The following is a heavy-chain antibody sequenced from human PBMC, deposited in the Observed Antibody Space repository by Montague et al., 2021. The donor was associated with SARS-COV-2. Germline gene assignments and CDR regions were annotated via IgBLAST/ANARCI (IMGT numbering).Heavy chain of an antibody. CDR3: SRGQGHYNVSTGYHPPDH. V-gene: IGHV4-59*12. D-gene: IGHD3-9*01. CDR2: IYETGST. J-gene: IGHJ1*01. CDR1: GGSLSGYY. Sequence: SETLSLTCTVSGGSLSGYYWNWIRQPPGKALEWIAFIYETGSTNYNPSLQRRVTILVYTSTNQVSLKVRSVTAADTAIYYCSRGQGHYNVSTGYHPPDHWGQGTLVTVSS.